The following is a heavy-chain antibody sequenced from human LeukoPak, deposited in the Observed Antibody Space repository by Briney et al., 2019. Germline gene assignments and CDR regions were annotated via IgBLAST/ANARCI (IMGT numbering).Heavy chain of an antibody. V-gene: IGHV3-21*01. Sequence: GGSLRLSCATSGFTLTTYSMNWVRQAPGKGLEWVSSISSSSSYIYYADSVKGRFTISRDNAKNSLYLQMNSLRAEDTAVYYCARESPYSSSWYIPFDYWGQGTLVTVSS. D-gene: IGHD6-13*01. J-gene: IGHJ4*02. CDR3: ARESPYSSSWYIPFDY. CDR2: ISSSSSYI. CDR1: GFTLTTYS.